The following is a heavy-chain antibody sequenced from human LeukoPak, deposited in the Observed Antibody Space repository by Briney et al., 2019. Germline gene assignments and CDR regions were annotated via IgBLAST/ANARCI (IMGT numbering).Heavy chain of an antibody. CDR2: IRYDGSNK. Sequence: GGSLRLSCAASGFTFSSYGMHWVRQAPGKGLEWVAFIRYDGSNKYYADSVKGRFTISRDNSKNTLYLQMNSLRAEDTALYYCAKDRSTMVRGVIDYWGQGTLVTVSS. D-gene: IGHD3-10*01. J-gene: IGHJ4*02. CDR3: AKDRSTMVRGVIDY. CDR1: GFTFSSYG. V-gene: IGHV3-30*02.